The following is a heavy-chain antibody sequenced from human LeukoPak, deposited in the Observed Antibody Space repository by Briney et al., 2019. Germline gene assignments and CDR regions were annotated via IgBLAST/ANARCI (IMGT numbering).Heavy chain of an antibody. V-gene: IGHV4-39*07. CDR2: FYYGGTT. Sequence: PSETLSLTCTVSGASNTNGFYYWGWIRQPPGEELEWIGSFYYGGTTYYNPSLKSRVTISVDTSKNHFSLKLNSATAADTAMYYCARDSAAVAVWGQGTQVTVSS. J-gene: IGHJ4*02. D-gene: IGHD6-19*01. CDR3: ARDSAAVAV. CDR1: GASNTNGFYY.